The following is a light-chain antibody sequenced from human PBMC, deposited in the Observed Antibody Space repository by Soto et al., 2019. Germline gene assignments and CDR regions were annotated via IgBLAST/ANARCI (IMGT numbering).Light chain of an antibody. CDR1: SSDVGAYNY. V-gene: IGLV2-14*01. CDR3: TSYTSSSTVV. J-gene: IGLJ2*01. Sequence: QSALTQPASVSGSPGQLITISCTGTSSDVGAYNYVSWYQQHPGKAPKLMIYDVSNRPSGVSNRFSGSKSGTTASLTISGLKAEDEADYYGTSYTSSSTVVFGGGTKLTGL. CDR2: DVS.